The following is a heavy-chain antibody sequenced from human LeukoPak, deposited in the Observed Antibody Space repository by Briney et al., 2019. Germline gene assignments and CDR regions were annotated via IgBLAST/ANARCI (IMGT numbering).Heavy chain of an antibody. J-gene: IGHJ5*02. Sequence: GGSLRLSCVASGFTFSDYYMSWIRQAPGKGLEWLSYINIGGTNTHYADSVKGRFTISRDNAKKSLYLQVNNLRAEDTAVYYCATDGAGFDTWGQGVLVTVSS. CDR1: GFTFSDYY. CDR3: ATDGAGFDT. CDR2: INIGGTNT. V-gene: IGHV3-11*01.